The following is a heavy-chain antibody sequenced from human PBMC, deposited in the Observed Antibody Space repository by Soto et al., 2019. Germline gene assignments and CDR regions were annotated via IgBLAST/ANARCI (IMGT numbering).Heavy chain of an antibody. D-gene: IGHD2-15*01. Sequence: SETLSLTCTVSGGSISSGDYYWSWLRQPPGKGLEWIGYIYYSGSTYYNPSLKSRVTISVDMYKNQFSLKQSSVTAADTAVYYCAQDHGGRGYCSVGKCHPPPGSFDIWGQGTMVT. J-gene: IGHJ3*02. CDR2: IYYSGST. CDR1: GGSISSGDYY. V-gene: IGHV4-30-4*01. CDR3: AQDHGGRGYCSVGKCHPPPGSFDI.